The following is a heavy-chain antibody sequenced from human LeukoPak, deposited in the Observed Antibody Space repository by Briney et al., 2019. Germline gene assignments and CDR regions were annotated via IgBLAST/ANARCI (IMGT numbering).Heavy chain of an antibody. CDR2: INPNSGGT. D-gene: IGHD6-19*01. J-gene: IGHJ4*02. CDR3: ARGQIAVAGLFDY. V-gene: IGHV1-2*02. CDR1: GYTFTGYY. Sequence: ASVKVSCKASGYTFTGYYMHWVRQAPGQGLEWMGCINPNSGGTNYAQKFQGRVTMTRDTSISTAYMELSRLRSDDTAVYYCARGQIAVAGLFDYWGQGTLVTVSS.